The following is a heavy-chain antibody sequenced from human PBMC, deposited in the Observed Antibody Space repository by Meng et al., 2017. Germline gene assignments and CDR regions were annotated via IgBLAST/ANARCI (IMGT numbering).Heavy chain of an antibody. CDR3: ARAWGYCSGGSCYSPYYYGMDV. Sequence: SVTLSCKAPGGTFSCSANSWVRQAPGQGLEWMGGIIPIFGTANYAQKFQGRVTITADESTSTAYMELSSLRSEDTAVYYCARAWGYCSGGSCYSPYYYGMDVWGQGTTVTVSS. CDR1: GGTFSCSA. D-gene: IGHD2-15*01. CDR2: IIPIFGTA. V-gene: IGHV1-69*13. J-gene: IGHJ6*02.